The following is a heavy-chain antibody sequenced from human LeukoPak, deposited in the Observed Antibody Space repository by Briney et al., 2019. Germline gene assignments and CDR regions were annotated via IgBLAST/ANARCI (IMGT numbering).Heavy chain of an antibody. CDR3: AKTPVKEDIVVVPAAKLGGYYFDY. CDR1: GFTFSSYA. D-gene: IGHD2-2*01. J-gene: IGHJ4*02. CDR2: ISGSGGST. V-gene: IGHV3-23*01. Sequence: GGSLRLSCAASGFTFSSYAMSWVRQAPGKGLEWVSAISGSGGSTYYADSMKGRFTISRDNSKNTLYLQMNSLRAEDTAVYYCAKTPVKEDIVVVPAAKLGGYYFDYWGQGTLVTVSS.